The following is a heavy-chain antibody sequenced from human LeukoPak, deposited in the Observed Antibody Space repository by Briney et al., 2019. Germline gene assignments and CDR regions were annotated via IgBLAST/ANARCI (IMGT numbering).Heavy chain of an antibody. Sequence: PSETLSLTCAVSGYSISSGYYWGWIRQPPGKGLEWIGYIYYSGSTNYNPSLKSRVTISVDTSKNQFSLKLSSVTAADTAVYYCARDPYSYGYWYFDLWGRGTLVTVSS. CDR1: GYSISSGYY. CDR3: ARDPYSYGYWYFDL. D-gene: IGHD5-18*01. J-gene: IGHJ2*01. CDR2: IYYSGST. V-gene: IGHV4-61*01.